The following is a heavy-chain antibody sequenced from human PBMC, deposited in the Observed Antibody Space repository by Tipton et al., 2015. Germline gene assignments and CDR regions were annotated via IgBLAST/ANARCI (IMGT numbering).Heavy chain of an antibody. CDR2: IYSGGSV. CDR1: HDSIRNRY. V-gene: IGHV4-4*07. J-gene: IGHJ5*02. Sequence: GLVKPSETLSLACSVSHDSIRNRYWSWIRQPAGKGLEWIGRIYSGGSVDYNPSLKGRVTMSVDTSKNEFSLSLTSVSAADTAIYYCARDIVPNWFEPWGQGILVTVSS. CDR3: ARDIVPNWFEP. D-gene: IGHD2-15*01.